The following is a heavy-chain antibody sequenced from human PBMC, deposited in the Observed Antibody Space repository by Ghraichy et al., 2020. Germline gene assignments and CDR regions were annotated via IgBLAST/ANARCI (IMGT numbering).Heavy chain of an antibody. CDR1: GFPFSSHS. Sequence: GGSLRLSCGASGFPFSSHSMNWVRQAPGKGLEWVSAISSSSIYIYYADSVKGRFTTSRDKAKNSLYLQLTSLTAEDTAVYYCARGRYDGSGYFDVYQFDFCGQGTLFTVSS. CDR2: ISSSSIYI. CDR3: ARGRYDGSGYFDVYQFDF. J-gene: IGHJ4*02. D-gene: IGHD3-22*01. V-gene: IGHV3-21*01.